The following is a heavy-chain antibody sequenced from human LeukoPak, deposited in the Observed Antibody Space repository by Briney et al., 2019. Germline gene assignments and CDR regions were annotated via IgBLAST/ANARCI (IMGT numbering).Heavy chain of an antibody. CDR3: ARVEMATIADY. CDR1: GYTFTSYG. CDR2: ISACNGNT. V-gene: IGHV1-18*01. D-gene: IGHD5-24*01. J-gene: IGHJ4*02. Sequence: GASVKVSSKASGYTFTSYGISWVRQAPGQGLEWMGWISACNGNTNYAQKLQGRVTMTTDTSTSTAYMELRSLRSDDTAVYYCARVEMATIADYWGQGTLVTVSS.